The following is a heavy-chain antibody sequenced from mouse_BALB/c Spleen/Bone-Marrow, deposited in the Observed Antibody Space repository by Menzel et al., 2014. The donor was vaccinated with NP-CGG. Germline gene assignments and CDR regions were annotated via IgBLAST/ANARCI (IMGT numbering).Heavy chain of an antibody. CDR2: IHPGRGGT. CDR1: GYTFTDYE. D-gene: IGHD3-3*01. Sequence: QVQLQQPGAELVRPGASVKLSCKALGYTFTDYEIHWVKQTPEHGLEWIGAIHPGRGGTAYNQKFKGKATLTVDKSANTAHMELSSLTSEDSAVYYCTRGWDAMDYWAQGTSVTVSS. V-gene: IGHV1-15*01. J-gene: IGHJ4*01. CDR3: TRGWDAMDY.